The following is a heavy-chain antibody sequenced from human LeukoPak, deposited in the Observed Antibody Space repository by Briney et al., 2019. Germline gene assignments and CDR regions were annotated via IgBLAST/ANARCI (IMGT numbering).Heavy chain of an antibody. Sequence: ASVKVSCTTSGYTFTNYYIHWVRQAPGQGLEWMGRIDPNTGGTKSAKNFQGRVTMTRDTSISTAYMALSGLRSDDTAVYYCASLYDIVGTTVDYWGQGTLVTVSS. V-gene: IGHV1-2*06. CDR3: ASLYDIVGTTVDY. J-gene: IGHJ4*02. CDR2: IDPNTGGT. CDR1: GYTFTNYY. D-gene: IGHD1-26*01.